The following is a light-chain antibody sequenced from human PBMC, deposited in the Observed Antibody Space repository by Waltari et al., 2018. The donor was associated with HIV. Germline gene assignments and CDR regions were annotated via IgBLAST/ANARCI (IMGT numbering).Light chain of an antibody. Sequence: QALVSQDPSVTVSRGGAVTLNSTSATGPVNIGHYANWFQQRPGQAPRPLINSSTRRHSLTPKRFSASLVDDRAALILSTVWPEDEALYYCMLFFRSSYLFGGGTKVTVL. V-gene: IGLV7-43*01. J-gene: IGLJ2*01. CDR1: TGPVNIGHY. CDR3: MLFFRSSYL. CDR2: SST.